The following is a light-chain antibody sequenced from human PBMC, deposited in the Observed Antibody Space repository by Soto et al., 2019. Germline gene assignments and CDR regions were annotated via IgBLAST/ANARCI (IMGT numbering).Light chain of an antibody. V-gene: IGKV3-20*01. J-gene: IGKJ1*01. CDR1: QSVSSSY. CDR3: QQYGSSPLT. Sequence: EIVLTQSPGTLSLSPGERATLSCRASQSVSSSYLAWYQQKPGQAPRLLIYGASSRATGIPDRFSGSGSGTDFTLTISRLEPEDFAVYYCQQYGSSPLTFXQGTKVDIK. CDR2: GAS.